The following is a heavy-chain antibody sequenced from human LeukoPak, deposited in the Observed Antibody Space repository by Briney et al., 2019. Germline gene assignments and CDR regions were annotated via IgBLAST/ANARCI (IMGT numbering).Heavy chain of an antibody. CDR3: ARLSLTMYAFDI. Sequence: PSETLSLTCTVSGGSISSSSYYWGWIRQPPGKGLEWIGSIYYSGSTYYNPSLKSRVTISVDTSKNQFSLKLSSVTAADTAVYCCARLSLTMYAFDIWGQGTMVTVSS. V-gene: IGHV4-39*07. CDR1: GGSISSSSYY. J-gene: IGHJ3*02. D-gene: IGHD3-10*02. CDR2: IYYSGST.